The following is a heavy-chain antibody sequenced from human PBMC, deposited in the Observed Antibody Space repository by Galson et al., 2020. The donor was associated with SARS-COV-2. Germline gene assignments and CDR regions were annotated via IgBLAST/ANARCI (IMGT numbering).Heavy chain of an antibody. CDR2: IYKSGLT. J-gene: IGHJ4*02. V-gene: IGHV4-59*08. CDR3: ARHFRGYCTGGACYAYDY. D-gene: IGHD2-8*02. Sequence: SETLSLTYTVSGDSIGNYYWNWIRQPPGKGLEWIGYIYKSGLTTYNPSLKSRVTILIDTSQNQFSLKLNSVTAADTAVYYCARHFRGYCTGGACYAYDYWGQGTLVTVSS. CDR1: GDSIGNYY.